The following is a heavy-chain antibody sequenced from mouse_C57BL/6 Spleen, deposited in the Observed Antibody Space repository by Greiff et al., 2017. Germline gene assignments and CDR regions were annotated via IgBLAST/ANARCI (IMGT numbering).Heavy chain of an antibody. D-gene: IGHD4-1*01. Sequence: QVQLQQPGAELVRPGSSVKLSCKASGYTFTSYWMHWVKQRPIQGLEWIGNIDPSDSETHYNQKFKDKATLTVDKSSSTAYMQLISLTSEDSAVYYCARGPNWDYAMDYWGQGTSVTVSS. J-gene: IGHJ4*01. CDR1: GYTFTSYW. CDR3: ARGPNWDYAMDY. V-gene: IGHV1-52*01. CDR2: IDPSDSET.